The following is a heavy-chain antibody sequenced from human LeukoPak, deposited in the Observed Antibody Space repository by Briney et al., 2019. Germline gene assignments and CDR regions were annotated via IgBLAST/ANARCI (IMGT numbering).Heavy chain of an antibody. Sequence: GGPLRLSCAASGFTFSSYAMHWVRQAPGKGLEWVAVISYDGSNKYYADSVKGRFTISRDNSKNTLYLQMNSLRAEDTAVYYCARESGSYCFDYWGQGTLVTVSS. J-gene: IGHJ4*02. V-gene: IGHV3-30*04. CDR2: ISYDGSNK. D-gene: IGHD1-26*01. CDR3: ARESGSYCFDY. CDR1: GFTFSSYA.